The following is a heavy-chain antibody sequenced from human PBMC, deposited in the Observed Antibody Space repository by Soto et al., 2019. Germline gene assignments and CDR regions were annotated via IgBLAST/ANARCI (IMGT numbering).Heavy chain of an antibody. J-gene: IGHJ4*02. Sequence: EVQLVESGGGLVQPGGSLRLSCAASGFTFSTCWMMWVRQAPGKGLEWVANINQDGSERYYVDSVKGRFTISRDNAKNSLYLQMNSLRAEDTAVYYCVKDNRGSYWGQGHLVTVSS. CDR1: GFTFSTCW. CDR3: VKDNRGSY. V-gene: IGHV3-7*01. D-gene: IGHD3-10*01. CDR2: INQDGSER.